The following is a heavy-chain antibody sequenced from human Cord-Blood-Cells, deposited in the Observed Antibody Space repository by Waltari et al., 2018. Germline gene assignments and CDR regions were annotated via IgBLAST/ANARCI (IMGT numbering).Heavy chain of an antibody. CDR3: ARTPPAIAARPFDY. J-gene: IGHJ4*02. V-gene: IGHV1-2*02. Sequence: QVQLVQSGAEVKKPGASVKVSCKASGYTFTGYYMHWVRQAPGQGLEWVGRINPNSGGTNYAQKFQGRVTMTRDTSISTAYRELSRLRSDDTTVYYCARTPPAIAARPFDYWGQGTLVTVSS. CDR2: INPNSGGT. CDR1: GYTFTGYY. D-gene: IGHD6-6*01.